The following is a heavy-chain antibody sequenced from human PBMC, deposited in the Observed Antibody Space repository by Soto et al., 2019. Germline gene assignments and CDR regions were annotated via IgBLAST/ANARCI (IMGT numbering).Heavy chain of an antibody. Sequence: ASVKVSCKASGYTFTSYAMHWVRQAPGQRPEWMGWINTGNGNTKYSQKFQGRVTITRDTSASTAYMELSSLRSEDTAVYYCARASSPIAAAGLDYLDSWGQGTLVTVSS. CDR3: ARASSPIAAAGLDYLDS. V-gene: IGHV1-3*04. CDR1: GYTFTSYA. D-gene: IGHD6-13*01. CDR2: INTGNGNT. J-gene: IGHJ4*02.